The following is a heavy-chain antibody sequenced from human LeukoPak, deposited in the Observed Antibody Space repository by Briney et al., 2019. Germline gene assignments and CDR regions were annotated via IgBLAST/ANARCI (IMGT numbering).Heavy chain of an antibody. CDR1: GFTFSTYS. CDR3: TKGDYHAY. CDR2: IRSNTYGGTA. V-gene: IGHV3-49*03. Sequence: GGSLRLSCAASGFTFSTYSMSWLRQAPGKGLEWVGFIRSNTYGGTAEYAASVKGRFTISRDDSKSIAYLQMNSLKTEDTAVYYCTKGDYHAYWGQGTLATVSS. J-gene: IGHJ4*02.